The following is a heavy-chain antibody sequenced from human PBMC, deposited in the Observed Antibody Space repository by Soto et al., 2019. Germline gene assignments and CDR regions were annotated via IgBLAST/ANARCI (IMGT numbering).Heavy chain of an antibody. Sequence: QVQLVESGGGVVQPGRSLRLSCAASGFTFSSYGMHWVRQAPGKGLEWVAVISYDGSNKYYADSVKGRFTISRDNSKNTLYLQMNSLRAEDTAVYYWAKDRRPNYSYGMDVWGQGTTVTVSS. CDR2: ISYDGSNK. D-gene: IGHD6-25*01. CDR1: GFTFSSYG. V-gene: IGHV3-30*18. CDR3: AKDRRPNYSYGMDV. J-gene: IGHJ6*02.